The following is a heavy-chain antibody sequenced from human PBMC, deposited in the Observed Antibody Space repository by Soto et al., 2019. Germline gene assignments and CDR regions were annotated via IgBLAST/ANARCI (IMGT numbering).Heavy chain of an antibody. CDR3: AKLGYCSGGSCYGGYWFDP. J-gene: IGHJ5*02. CDR2: IIPVFGTA. CDR1: GGTLSSYA. Sequence: QVQLVQSGAEVKKPGSSVKVSCKASGGTLSSYAIGWVRQAPGQGLEWMGEIIPVFGTANYPQKFQGRVTITADESTSPAYMELSSLRSEDTAVYYCAKLGYCSGGSCYGGYWFDPWGQGTLVTVSS. V-gene: IGHV1-69*01. D-gene: IGHD2-15*01.